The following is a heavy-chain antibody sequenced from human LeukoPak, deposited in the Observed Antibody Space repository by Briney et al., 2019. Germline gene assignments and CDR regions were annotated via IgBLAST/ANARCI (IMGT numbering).Heavy chain of an antibody. CDR1: GGTFSSYA. V-gene: IGHV1-69*05. CDR2: IIPIFGTA. Sequence: VASVKVSCKASGGTFSSYAISWVRQAPGQGLEWMGGIIPIFGTANYAQKFQGRVTITTDESMSTAYMELSSLRSEDTAVYYCARHVIPVDTAMVKGIYYYYYYMDVWGKGTTVTVSS. D-gene: IGHD5-18*01. J-gene: IGHJ6*03. CDR3: ARHVIPVDTAMVKGIYYYYYYMDV.